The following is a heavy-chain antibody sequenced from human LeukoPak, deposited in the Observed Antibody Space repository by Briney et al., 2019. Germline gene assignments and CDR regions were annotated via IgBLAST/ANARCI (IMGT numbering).Heavy chain of an antibody. V-gene: IGHV3-23*01. CDR2: ISGSGSIT. CDR1: GFTFSSFG. D-gene: IGHD5-18*01. Sequence: PGGSLRLSCAASGFTFSSFGMSWVRQAPGKGLEWVSTISGSGSITYYADSMKGRFTISRDNSKNTLYLQMNSLRAEDTAIYYCATYRQVLLPFESWGQGTLVTVSS. J-gene: IGHJ4*02. CDR3: ATYRQVLLPFES.